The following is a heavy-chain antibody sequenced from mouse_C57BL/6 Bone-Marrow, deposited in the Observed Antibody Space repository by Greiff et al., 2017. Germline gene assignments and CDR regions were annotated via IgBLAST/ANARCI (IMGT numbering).Heavy chain of an antibody. CDR3: ASWDYGYYAMDY. Sequence: QVQLQQSGAELARPGASVKLSCKASGYTFTSYGISWVKQRPGQGLEWIGEIYPRSGNTYYNEKFKGKATLTADKSSSTAYMELRSLTSEDSAVYFCASWDYGYYAMDYWGQGTSVTVSS. V-gene: IGHV1-81*01. J-gene: IGHJ4*01. CDR2: IYPRSGNT. D-gene: IGHD2-4*01. CDR1: GYTFTSYG.